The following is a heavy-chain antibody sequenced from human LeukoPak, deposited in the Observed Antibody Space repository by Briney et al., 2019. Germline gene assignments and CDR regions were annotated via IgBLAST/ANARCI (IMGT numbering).Heavy chain of an antibody. CDR2: INHSGIT. Sequence: PSETLSLTCAVYGGSFRGYYWSWIRQPPGKGLEWIGEINHSGITNYNPSLKSRVTISVDTSKNQFSLKLSSVTAADTAVYYCARAQGGSSVVVVAAPKYYFDYWGQGTLVTVSS. D-gene: IGHD2-15*01. V-gene: IGHV4-34*01. CDR1: GGSFRGYY. J-gene: IGHJ4*02. CDR3: ARAQGGSSVVVVAAPKYYFDY.